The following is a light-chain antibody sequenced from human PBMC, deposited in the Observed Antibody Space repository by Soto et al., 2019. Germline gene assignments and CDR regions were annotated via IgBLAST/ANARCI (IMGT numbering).Light chain of an antibody. CDR1: QSVSSN. V-gene: IGKV3-15*01. Sequence: EIVMPQSPATLSVSPGERATLSCRASQSVSSNLAWYQQKPGQAPRLLIYGASTRATGIPARFSGSGSGTEFTLTISSLQSEDFAVYYCQQYNNWPITFGQGTLPE. CDR2: GAS. J-gene: IGKJ5*01. CDR3: QQYNNWPIT.